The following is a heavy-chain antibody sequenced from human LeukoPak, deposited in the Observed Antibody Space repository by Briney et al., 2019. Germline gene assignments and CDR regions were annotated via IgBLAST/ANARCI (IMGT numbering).Heavy chain of an antibody. CDR3: AKNPGGSYSGTMDV. Sequence: GRSLRLSCAASGFTFSSYGMHWVRQAPGKGLEWVAVIPYDGSNKYYADSVEGRFTISRDNSKNTLYLQMNSLRAEDTAVYYCAKNPGGSYSGTMDVWGQGTTVTVSS. V-gene: IGHV3-30*18. D-gene: IGHD1-26*01. CDR1: GFTFSSYG. CDR2: IPYDGSNK. J-gene: IGHJ6*02.